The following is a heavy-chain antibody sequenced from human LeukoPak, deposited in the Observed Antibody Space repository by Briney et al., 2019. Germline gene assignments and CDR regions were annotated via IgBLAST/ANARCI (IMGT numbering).Heavy chain of an antibody. CDR1: RFTFSSYA. CDR2: ISYDGSNK. CDR3: AREGDNVVTNSYGMDV. J-gene: IGHJ6*02. Sequence: GGSLRLSCAASRFTFSSYAMHWDRQAPGKGLEWVAVISYDGSNKYYADSVKGRFTISRDNSKNTLYLQMNSLRAEDTAVYYCAREGDNVVTNSYGMDVWGQGTTVTVSS. D-gene: IGHD2-21*01. V-gene: IGHV3-30-3*01.